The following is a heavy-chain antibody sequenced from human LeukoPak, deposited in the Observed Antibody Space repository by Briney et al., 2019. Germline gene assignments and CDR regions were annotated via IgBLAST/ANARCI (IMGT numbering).Heavy chain of an antibody. D-gene: IGHD6-13*01. CDR3: ARHGSVAAAGFDY. Sequence: PSETLSLTCAVSGYSISSGYYWGWIRQPPGKGLEWIGSIYHSGSTYYNPSLKSRVTISVDTSKNHFSLKLSSVTAADTAVYYCARHGSVAAAGFDYWGQGTLVTVSS. CDR2: IYHSGST. J-gene: IGHJ4*02. V-gene: IGHV4-38-2*01. CDR1: GYSISSGYY.